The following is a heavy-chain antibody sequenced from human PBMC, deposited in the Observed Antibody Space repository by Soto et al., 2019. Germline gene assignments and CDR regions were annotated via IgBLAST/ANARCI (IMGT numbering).Heavy chain of an antibody. CDR1: GGSFSGYY. V-gene: IGHV4-34*01. CDR2: INHSGST. Sequence: PSETLSLTCAVYGGSFSGYYWSWIRQPPGKGLEWIGEINHSGSTNYNPSLKSRVTISVDTSKNQFSLKLSSVTAADTAVYYCARLGNFGVVKYYFDYWGQGTLVTVSS. D-gene: IGHD3-3*01. J-gene: IGHJ4*02. CDR3: ARLGNFGVVKYYFDY.